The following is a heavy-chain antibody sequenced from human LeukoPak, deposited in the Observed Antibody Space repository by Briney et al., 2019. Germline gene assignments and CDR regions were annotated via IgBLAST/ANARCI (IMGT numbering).Heavy chain of an antibody. CDR3: ARVSFGGYSYGYVDF. CDR2: IHYSGST. D-gene: IGHD5-18*01. CDR1: GGSISNSRYS. J-gene: IGHJ4*02. V-gene: IGHV4-39*02. Sequence: KTSETLSLTCTVSGGSISNSRYSWGWIRQPPGKGLEWIGTIHYSGSTSYDPSLKSRVTISVAASKNQFSLRLSSVTAADTAVYYCARVSFGGYSYGYVDFWGQGTLVTVSS.